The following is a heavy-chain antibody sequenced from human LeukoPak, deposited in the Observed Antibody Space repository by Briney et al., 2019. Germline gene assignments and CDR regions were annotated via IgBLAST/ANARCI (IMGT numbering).Heavy chain of an antibody. D-gene: IGHD4-17*01. J-gene: IGHJ4*02. V-gene: IGHV4-38-2*02. CDR2: IYYSGST. CDR3: ARDKPYGSYYFDY. Sequence: SETLSLTCTVSGYSISSGYYWGWIRQPPGKGLEWIGYIYYSGSTNYNPSLKSRVTISVDTSKNQFSLKLSSVTAADTAVYYCARDKPYGSYYFDYWGQGTLVTVSS. CDR1: GYSISSGYY.